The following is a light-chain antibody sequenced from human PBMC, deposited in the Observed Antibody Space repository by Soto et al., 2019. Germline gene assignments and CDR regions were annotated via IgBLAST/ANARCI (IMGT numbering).Light chain of an antibody. Sequence: DIQMTQSPSSLSASVGDRVTITCRASQSISSYLNWYQQKPGKAPKLLIYAASSLQSGVPSRFSGSGSGTEFTITISSLQPEDFATYYCQQSYSTPPSFGQGTKLEIK. CDR3: QQSYSTPPS. CDR1: QSISSY. CDR2: AAS. V-gene: IGKV1-39*01. J-gene: IGKJ2*01.